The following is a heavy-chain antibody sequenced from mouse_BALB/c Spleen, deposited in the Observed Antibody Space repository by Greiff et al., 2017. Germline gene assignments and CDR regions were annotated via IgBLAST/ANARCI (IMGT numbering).Heavy chain of an antibody. CDR2: ISSGGSYT. V-gene: IGHV5-9-4*01. CDR3: ARQGYDGGTFDY. J-gene: IGHJ2*01. D-gene: IGHD2-2*01. Sequence: EVMLVESGGGLVKPGGSLKLSCAASGFTFSSYAMSWVRQSPEKRLEWVAEISSGGSYTYYPDTVTGRFTISRDNAKNTLYLEMSSLRSEDTAMYYCARQGYDGGTFDYWGQGTTLTVSS. CDR1: GFTFSSYA.